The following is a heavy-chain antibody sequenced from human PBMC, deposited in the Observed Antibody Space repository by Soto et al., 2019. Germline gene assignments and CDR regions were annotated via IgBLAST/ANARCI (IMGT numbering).Heavy chain of an antibody. CDR3: AKDLVTMIVVVITLNY. Sequence: GGSLRLSCAASGFTFSSYAMSWVRQAPGKGLEWVSAISGSGSSTYYADSVKGRFTISRDNSKNTLYLQMNSLRAEDTAVYYCAKDLVTMIVVVITLNYWGQGTLVTSPQ. J-gene: IGHJ4*02. CDR1: GFTFSSYA. CDR2: ISGSGSST. V-gene: IGHV3-23*01. D-gene: IGHD3-22*01.